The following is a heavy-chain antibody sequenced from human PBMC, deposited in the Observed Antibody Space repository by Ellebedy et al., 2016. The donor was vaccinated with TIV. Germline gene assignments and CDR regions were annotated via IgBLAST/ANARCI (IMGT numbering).Heavy chain of an antibody. Sequence: SETLSLXXTVSGGSISDYYWTWIRQPPGKGLEWIGYVHYSGSTNYNPSLKSRVFISVDTSKNQFSLKLSSVTAADTAVYYCATDWGRAAVLWGQGTLVTVSS. CDR3: ATDWGRAAVL. D-gene: IGHD3-16*01. CDR1: GGSISDYY. V-gene: IGHV4-59*01. CDR2: VHYSGST. J-gene: IGHJ4*02.